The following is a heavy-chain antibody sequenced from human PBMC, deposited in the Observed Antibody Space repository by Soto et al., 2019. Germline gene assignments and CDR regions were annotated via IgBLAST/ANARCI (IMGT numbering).Heavy chain of an antibody. CDR2: IYYSGST. D-gene: IGHD1-26*01. CDR1: GGSISSSSYY. CDR3: ARPAVVGAHDWYFDL. V-gene: IGHV4-39*01. Sequence: SETLSLTCTVSGGSISSSSYYWGWIRQPPGKGLEWIGSIYYSGSTYYNPSLKSRVTISVDTSKNQFSLKLSSVTAADTAVYYCARPAVVGAHDWYFDLWGRGTLVTVSS. J-gene: IGHJ2*01.